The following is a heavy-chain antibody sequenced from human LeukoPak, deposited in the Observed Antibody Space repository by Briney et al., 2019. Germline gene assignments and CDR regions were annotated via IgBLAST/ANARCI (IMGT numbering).Heavy chain of an antibody. CDR1: GFSVSTST. Sequence: GGSLRLSCAASGFSVSTSTMHWVRQAPGKGLECVSALSSNGYNTYYANSVRDRFTISRDSSKNTLYLQMDSLRPEDMAVYYCARRSAGYDYWGQGTLVTVCS. V-gene: IGHV3-64*01. CDR3: ARRSAGYDY. CDR2: LSSNGYNT. D-gene: IGHD3-22*01. J-gene: IGHJ4*02.